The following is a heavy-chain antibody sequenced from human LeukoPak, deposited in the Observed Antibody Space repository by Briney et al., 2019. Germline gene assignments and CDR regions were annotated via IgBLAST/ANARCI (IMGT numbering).Heavy chain of an antibody. CDR1: GFTFRSYS. CDR3: ARDRSHTIVVVPAALDY. D-gene: IGHD2-2*01. CDR2: ISSSSSYI. V-gene: IGHV3-21*01. J-gene: IGHJ4*02. Sequence: GGSLRLSXAASGFTFRSYSMNWVRQAPGKGLEWVSSISSSSSYIYYADSVKGRFTISRDNAKNSLYPQMNSLRAEDTAVYYCARDRSHTIVVVPAALDYWGQGTLVTVSS.